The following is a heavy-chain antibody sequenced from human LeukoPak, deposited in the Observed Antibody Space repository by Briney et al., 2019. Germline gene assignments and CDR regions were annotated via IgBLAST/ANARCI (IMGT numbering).Heavy chain of an antibody. D-gene: IGHD6-19*01. J-gene: IGHJ4*02. V-gene: IGHV4-34*01. Sequence: NPSETLSLTCAVYGGSFSGYYWSWIRQPPGKGLEWIGEINHSGSTNYNPSLKSRVTISVDTSKNQFSLKLSSVTAADTAVYYCAREHYTSGWYIRDWGQGTLVTVSS. CDR3: AREHYTSGWYIRD. CDR2: INHSGST. CDR1: GGSFSGYY.